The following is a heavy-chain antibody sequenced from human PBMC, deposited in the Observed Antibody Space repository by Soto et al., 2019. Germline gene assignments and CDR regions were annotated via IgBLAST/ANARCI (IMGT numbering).Heavy chain of an antibody. CDR3: ARGGLYYDSSGPVGYFDL. Sequence: QLQLQESGSGLVKPSQTLSLTCAVSGGSISSGGYSWSWIRQPPGKGLEWIGYIYHSGSTYYNPSLKSRVTISVDRSKNQFSLKLSSVTAADTAVYYCARGGLYYDSSGPVGYFDLWGRGTLVTVSS. CDR2: IYHSGST. J-gene: IGHJ2*01. CDR1: GGSISSGGYS. V-gene: IGHV4-30-2*01. D-gene: IGHD3-22*01.